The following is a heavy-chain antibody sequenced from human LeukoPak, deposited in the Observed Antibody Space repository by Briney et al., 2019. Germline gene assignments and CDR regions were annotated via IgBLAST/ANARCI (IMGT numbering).Heavy chain of an antibody. J-gene: IGHJ4*02. CDR2: INHSGST. CDR3: ARKKWLRWNY. Sequence: SSETLSLTCAVYGGSFSGYYWSWIRQPPGKGLEWIGEINHSGSTNYNPSLKSRVTISVDTSKNQSSLKLSSVTAADTAVYYCARKKWLRWNYWGQGTLVTVSS. D-gene: IGHD5-12*01. V-gene: IGHV4-34*01. CDR1: GGSFSGYY.